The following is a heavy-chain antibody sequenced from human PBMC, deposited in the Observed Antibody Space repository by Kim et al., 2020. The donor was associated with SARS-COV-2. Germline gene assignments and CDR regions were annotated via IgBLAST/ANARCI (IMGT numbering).Heavy chain of an antibody. CDR3: AREERRSARDKESSDAFDN. D-gene: IGHD6-25*01. CDR2: IRFSSTYT. J-gene: IGHJ3*02. Sequence: GGSLRLSCAASGFTFSSYSMNWVRQAPGKGLEWVSGIRFSSTYTVYADSLKGRITVSRDNTKSSLYLQMNSLRPDDTAVYYCAREERRSARDKESSDAFDNWGRGTLVTVSS. CDR1: GFTFSSYS. V-gene: IGHV3-21*01.